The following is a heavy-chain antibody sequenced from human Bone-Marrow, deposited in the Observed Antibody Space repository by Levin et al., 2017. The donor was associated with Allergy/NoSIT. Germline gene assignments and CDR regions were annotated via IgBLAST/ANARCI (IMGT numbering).Heavy chain of an antibody. J-gene: IGHJ6*02. CDR3: AKDPMWDRYDFDMDV. D-gene: IGHD1-26*01. Sequence: GESLKISCTASGFTFSKYGLTWVRQAPGKGLEWVASIGGSGIDSNYADSVRGRFTITRDMNMIFLQINRLRVEDTAIYYCAKDPMWDRYDFDMDVWGQGTSVIVSS. CDR1: GFTFSKYG. CDR2: IGGSGIDS. V-gene: IGHV3-23*01.